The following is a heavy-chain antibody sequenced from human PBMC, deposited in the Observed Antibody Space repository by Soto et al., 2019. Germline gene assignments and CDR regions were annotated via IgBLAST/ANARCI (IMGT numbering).Heavy chain of an antibody. CDR2: INSSGGHT. V-gene: IGHV1-46*01. D-gene: IGHD6-13*01. J-gene: IGHJ3*02. Sequence: QVQLVQSGAEVKKPGASVKVSCKASGYTFTRHYIHWVRQAPGQGLEWMGIINSSGGHTYYAQKFQGRVTMISDTSTSTVYMDLSSLRSEDTAVYYCARDLLAAGSDALDIWGQGTMVTVSS. CDR3: ARDLLAAGSDALDI. CDR1: GYTFTRHY.